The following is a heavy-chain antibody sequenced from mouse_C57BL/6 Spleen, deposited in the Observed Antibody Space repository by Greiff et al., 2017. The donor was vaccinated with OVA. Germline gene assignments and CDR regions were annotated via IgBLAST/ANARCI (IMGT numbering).Heavy chain of an antibody. D-gene: IGHD2-4*01. CDR1: GYTFTNYW. CDR3: ARGDYDRYFDV. CDR2: IYPGGGYT. Sequence: VHLVESGAELVRPGTSVKMSCKASGYTFTNYWIGWAKQRPGHGLEWIGDIYPGGGYTNYNEKFKGKATLTADKSSSTAYMQFSSLTSEDSAIYYCARGDYDRYFDVWGTGTTVTVSS. J-gene: IGHJ1*03. V-gene: IGHV1-63*01.